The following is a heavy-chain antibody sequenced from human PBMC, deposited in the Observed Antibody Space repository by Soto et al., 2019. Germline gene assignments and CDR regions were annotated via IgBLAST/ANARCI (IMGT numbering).Heavy chain of an antibody. CDR3: AREKRGRITMVRGVFHYYGMDV. CDR2: IYSGGST. Sequence: GGSLRLSCAASGFTVSSNYMSWVRQAPGKGLEWVSVIYSGGSTYYADSVKGRFTISRDNSKNTLYLQMNSLRAEDTAVYYCAREKRGRITMVRGVFHYYGMDVWGQGTTVTVSS. J-gene: IGHJ6*02. V-gene: IGHV3-53*01. D-gene: IGHD3-10*01. CDR1: GFTVSSNY.